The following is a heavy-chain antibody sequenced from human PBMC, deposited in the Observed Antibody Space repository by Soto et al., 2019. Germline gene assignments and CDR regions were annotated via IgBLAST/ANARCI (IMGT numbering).Heavy chain of an antibody. Sequence: SETLSLTCTVSGGSISSSSYYWGWIRQPPGKGLEWIGSLYYSGSTYYNPSLKSRVTISVDTSKNQFSLKLSSVTAADTAVYYCATAGFLTDHAYYNDSGMDFWGQGTTVTVSS. J-gene: IGHJ6*02. CDR3: ATAGFLTDHAYYNDSGMDF. D-gene: IGHD3-9*01. V-gene: IGHV4-39*01. CDR1: GGSISSSSYY. CDR2: LYYSGST.